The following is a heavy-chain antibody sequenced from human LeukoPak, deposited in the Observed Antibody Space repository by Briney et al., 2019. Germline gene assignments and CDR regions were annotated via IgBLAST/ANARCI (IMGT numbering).Heavy chain of an antibody. Sequence: PSETLSLTCTVSGGSVRSSYYHWGWIRQTPGKGLELIGTVYDTGTTSYNPSLKSRVTISVDTSKNQFSLKLTSVTVADTAMYYCARAPMTTVISRHGTGIDYFDYWGQGTLVTVSS. J-gene: IGHJ4*02. V-gene: IGHV4-39*07. D-gene: IGHD4-17*01. CDR2: VYDTGTT. CDR1: GGSVRSSYYH. CDR3: ARAPMTTVISRHGTGIDYFDY.